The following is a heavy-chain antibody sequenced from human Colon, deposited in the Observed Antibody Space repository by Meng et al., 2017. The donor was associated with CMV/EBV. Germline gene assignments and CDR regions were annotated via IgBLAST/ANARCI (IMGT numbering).Heavy chain of an antibody. V-gene: IGHV3-30*02. J-gene: IGHJ6*02. D-gene: IGHD2-2*01. CDR2: IRYDGTHT. Sequence: GESLKISCAASGFTFSTYGMHWVRQAPGKGLEWVAFIRYDGTHTFYADSVKGRFTVSRDNSKNMLYLQMDSLGPEDTAEYYCAKENCGSTSCYLGPTYYYYGLDVWGQGTTVTVSS. CDR3: AKENCGSTSCYLGPTYYYYGLDV. CDR1: GFTFSTYG.